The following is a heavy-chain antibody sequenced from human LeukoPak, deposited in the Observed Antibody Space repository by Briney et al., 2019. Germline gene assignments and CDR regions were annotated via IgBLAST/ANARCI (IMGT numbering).Heavy chain of an antibody. V-gene: IGHV3-30*18. J-gene: IGHJ3*02. CDR1: GFTFSSYG. Sequence: GGSLRLSCAASGFTFSSYGMHWVRQAPGKGLEWLAAISHDGSKKYYADSVNGRFTISRDNSKNTLWLQMNSLRAEDTAVYYCAKWDYAGMTRAFDIWGQGTLVTSSS. D-gene: IGHD3-16*01. CDR2: ISHDGSKK. CDR3: AKWDYAGMTRAFDI.